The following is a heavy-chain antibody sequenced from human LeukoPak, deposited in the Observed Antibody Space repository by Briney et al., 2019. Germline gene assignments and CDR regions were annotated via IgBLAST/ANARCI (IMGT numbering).Heavy chain of an antibody. Sequence: SETLSLTCTVSGGSISSYYWSRIRQPAGKGLEWIGRIYTSGSTNYNPSLKSRVTMSVDTSKNQFSLKLSSMTAADTAVYYCARGPPREIDSYFDWLGGGNFDYWGQGTLVTVSS. J-gene: IGHJ4*02. CDR2: IYTSGST. CDR3: ARGPPREIDSYFDWLGGGNFDY. V-gene: IGHV4-4*07. CDR1: GGSISSYY. D-gene: IGHD3-9*01.